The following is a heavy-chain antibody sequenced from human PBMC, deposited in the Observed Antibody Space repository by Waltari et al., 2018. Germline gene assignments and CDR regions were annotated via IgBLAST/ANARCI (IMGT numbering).Heavy chain of an antibody. D-gene: IGHD4-17*01. Sequence: EVQLVQFGAEVKKPGATVKISCKASGYTFTAYYMHWVQQAPGKGLEWMGRVDPEEGETIYAEKFQGRVTITADTSTDTAYMELSSLRSEDTAVYYCATWLTGDYVYFQHWGQGTLVTVSS. CDR3: ATWLTGDYVYFQH. J-gene: IGHJ1*01. CDR1: GYTFTAYY. CDR2: VDPEEGET. V-gene: IGHV1-69-2*01.